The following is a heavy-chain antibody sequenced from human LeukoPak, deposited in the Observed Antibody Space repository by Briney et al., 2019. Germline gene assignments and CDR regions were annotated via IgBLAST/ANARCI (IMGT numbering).Heavy chain of an antibody. Sequence: SEILSLTCTVSGYSISSGYYWGWIRQPPGKGLEWIGSIYHSGSTYYNPSLKSRVTISVDTSKNQFSLKLSSVTAADTAVYYCARDRIYCTNGVCYNGPRYFDLWGRGTLVTVSS. CDR2: IYHSGST. D-gene: IGHD2-8*01. J-gene: IGHJ2*01. V-gene: IGHV4-38-2*02. CDR1: GYSISSGYY. CDR3: ARDRIYCTNGVCYNGPRYFDL.